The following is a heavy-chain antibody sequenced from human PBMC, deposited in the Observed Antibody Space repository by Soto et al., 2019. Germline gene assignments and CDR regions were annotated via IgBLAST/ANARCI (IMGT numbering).Heavy chain of an antibody. CDR1: GFTFSSYE. Sequence: EVQLVESGGGLIQPGGSLRLSCAASGFTFSSYEMNWVRQAPGKGLDWVSYISTSGSTIYYADSVKGRFTISRDNAKNSLYLQMNSLSAEDTAVYYCTRDPSSGRRDWYFDLWGRGTLVTVSS. CDR2: ISTSGSTI. D-gene: IGHD3-22*01. CDR3: TRDPSSGRRDWYFDL. J-gene: IGHJ2*01. V-gene: IGHV3-48*03.